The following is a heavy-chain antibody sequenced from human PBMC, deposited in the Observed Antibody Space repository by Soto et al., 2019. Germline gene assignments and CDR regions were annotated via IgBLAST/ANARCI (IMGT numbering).Heavy chain of an antibody. Sequence: GGSLRLSCAASGFTVISNYMSWVLQAPGKGLEWVSVIYSGGSTYYADSVKGRFTISRDNSKNTLCLQMNSLRAEDTAVYFCAIAQTTYDSSGYGALEFWGQGTMVTVSS. CDR2: IYSGGST. CDR1: GFTVISNY. J-gene: IGHJ3*01. D-gene: IGHD3-22*01. V-gene: IGHV3-53*01. CDR3: AIAQTTYDSSGYGALEF.